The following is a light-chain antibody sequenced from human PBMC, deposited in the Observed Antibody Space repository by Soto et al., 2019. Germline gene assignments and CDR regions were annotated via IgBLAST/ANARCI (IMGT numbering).Light chain of an antibody. J-gene: IGLJ1*01. CDR3: GSYTSTSTPNV. CDR2: DVS. V-gene: IGLV2-14*01. CDR1: SSDLGGHNY. Sequence: QSALTQPASVSGSPGQSITISCTGTSSDLGGHNYVSWYQQHPGKAPKLMIFDVSHRPSGVSDRFSGSKSGNTASLTIFGLQAEDEADYYCGSYTSTSTPNVFGTGTKLTVL.